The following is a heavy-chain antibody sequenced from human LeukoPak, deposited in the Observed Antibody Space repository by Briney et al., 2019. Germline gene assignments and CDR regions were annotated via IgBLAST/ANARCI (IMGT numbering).Heavy chain of an antibody. CDR3: ARSRYDYVWGSSNTYFDY. CDR2: IYHSGST. J-gene: IGHJ4*02. Sequence: SETLSLTCAVSGDSISSGGYSWSWIRQPPGKGLEWIGYIYHSGSTYYNPSLKSRVTISVDRSKNQFSLKLSSVTAADTAVYYCARSRYDYVWGSSNTYFDYWGQGTLVTVSS. V-gene: IGHV4-30-2*01. CDR1: GDSISSGGYS. D-gene: IGHD3-16*01.